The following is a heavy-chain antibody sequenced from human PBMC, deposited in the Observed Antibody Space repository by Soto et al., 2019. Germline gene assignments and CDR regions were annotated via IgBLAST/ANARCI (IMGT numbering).Heavy chain of an antibody. CDR2: ISAYNGNK. CDR3: ARDRNVLRFLEWSTNWFDP. D-gene: IGHD3-3*01. CDR1: GYTFTSYG. J-gene: IGHJ5*02. Sequence: ASVKVSCKASGYTFTSYGISWVRQAPGQGLAWMGWISAYNGNKNYAQKLQGRVTMTTDTSTSTAYMELRSLRSDDTAVYYCARDRNVLRFLEWSTNWFDPWGQGTLVTVSS. V-gene: IGHV1-18*01.